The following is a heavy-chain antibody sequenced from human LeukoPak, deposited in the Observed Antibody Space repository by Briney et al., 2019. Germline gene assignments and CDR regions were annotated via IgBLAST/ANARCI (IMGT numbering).Heavy chain of an antibody. CDR3: ARGVTYSFDY. J-gene: IGHJ4*02. CDR2: TYYRSQWYN. V-gene: IGHV6-1*01. D-gene: IGHD2-21*02. Sequence: TSQTLSLTCAISGDSVPSTSAAWNWIRQSPSRGLEWLGGTYYRSQWYNEYAASVISRITINSDTSKNHFSLQLNSVTPGDTAVYYCARGVTYSFDYWGQGTLVTVSS. CDR1: GDSVPSTSAA.